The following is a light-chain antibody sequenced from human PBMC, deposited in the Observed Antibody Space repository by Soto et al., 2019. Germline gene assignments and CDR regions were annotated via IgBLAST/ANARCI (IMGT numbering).Light chain of an antibody. CDR1: QNINKY. Sequence: DIEMTQSPSSLVASVGDRVTITCRASQNINKYLNWYQQKPGKAPKLLIYAASTLQPGVPSRFSGSGYGTEFTLSISSLQPEDFAVYFCHQSFRTPQKHTFGQGTNLQMK. V-gene: IGKV1-39*01. CDR3: HQSFRTPQKHT. CDR2: AAS. J-gene: IGKJ2*01.